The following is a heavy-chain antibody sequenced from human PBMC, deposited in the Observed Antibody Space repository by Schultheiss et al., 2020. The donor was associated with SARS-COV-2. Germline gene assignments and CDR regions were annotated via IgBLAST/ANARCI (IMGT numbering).Heavy chain of an antibody. D-gene: IGHD4-17*01. CDR1: GDTFSNYG. CDR2: ISAYNGNT. Sequence: ASVKVSCKASGDTFSNYGISLVRQAPGQGLEWMGWISAYNGNTNYAQKLQGRVTMTTDTSTSTAYMELRSLRSDDTAVYYCAREGSHTVTTYYYYYYMDVWGKGTAGTVSS. J-gene: IGHJ6*03. V-gene: IGHV1-18*04. CDR3: AREGSHTVTTYYYYYYMDV.